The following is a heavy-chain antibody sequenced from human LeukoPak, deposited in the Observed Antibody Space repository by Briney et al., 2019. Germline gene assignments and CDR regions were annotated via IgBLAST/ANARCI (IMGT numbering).Heavy chain of an antibody. D-gene: IGHD6-6*01. V-gene: IGHV4-39*07. Sequence: SETLSPTCTVSGGSISSSSYYWGWIRQPPGKGLEWIGSIYYSGSTYYNPSLKSRVTISVDTSKNQFSLKLSSVTAADTAVYYCAREVAARPDYYYYYMDVWGKGTTVTVSS. CDR3: AREVAARPDYYYYYMDV. CDR1: GGSISSSSYY. J-gene: IGHJ6*03. CDR2: IYYSGST.